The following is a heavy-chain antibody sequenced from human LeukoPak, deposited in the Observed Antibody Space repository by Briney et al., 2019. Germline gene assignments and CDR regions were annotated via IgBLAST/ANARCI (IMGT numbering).Heavy chain of an antibody. CDR3: ARSSDCSRAGCFTSYFDS. CDR2: IYYGGSP. Sequence: SETLSLTCTVSGDSISSDNYYWGWIRQSPGKGLEWIGSIYYGGSPYYNPSLESRVTMSVDTSKSQFSLRLSSVTAADTAMYYCARSSDCSRAGCFTSYFDSWGQGTLVTVSS. CDR1: GDSISSDNYY. J-gene: IGHJ4*02. V-gene: IGHV4-39*07. D-gene: IGHD2-2*02.